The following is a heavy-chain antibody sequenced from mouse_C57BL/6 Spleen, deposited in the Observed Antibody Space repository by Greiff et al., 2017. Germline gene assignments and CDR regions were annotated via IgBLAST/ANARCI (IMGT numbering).Heavy chain of an antibody. J-gene: IGHJ2*01. CDR2: IYPGDGDT. Sequence: QVQLQQSGAELVKPGASVTISCKASGYAFSSYWMNWVKQRPGQGLEWIGQIYPGDGDTNYNGKFKGKATLTADKSSSTAYMQLSSLTSEDSAVYFCASYYYGSSYFDYWGQGTTLTVSS. CDR1: GYAFSSYW. V-gene: IGHV1-80*01. D-gene: IGHD1-1*01. CDR3: ASYYYGSSYFDY.